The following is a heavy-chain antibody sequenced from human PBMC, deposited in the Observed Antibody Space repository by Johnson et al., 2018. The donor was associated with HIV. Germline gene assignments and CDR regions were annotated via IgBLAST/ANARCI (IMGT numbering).Heavy chain of an antibody. CDR3: AREWDPRTPDAFDI. V-gene: IGHV3-30*04. CDR1: GFTFSSYA. J-gene: IGHJ3*02. D-gene: IGHD1-26*01. CDR2: ISYDGSNK. Sequence: VQLVESGGGVVQPGRSLRLSCAASGFTFSSYAMHWVRQALGKGLEWVAVISYDGSNKYYADSVKGRFTISRDNSKNTLYLQMNSLRAEDTAVYYCAREWDPRTPDAFDIWGQGTMVTVSS.